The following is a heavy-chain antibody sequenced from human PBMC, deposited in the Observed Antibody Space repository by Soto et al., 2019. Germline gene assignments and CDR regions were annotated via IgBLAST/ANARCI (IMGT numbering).Heavy chain of an antibody. CDR1: GGSISSGNW. D-gene: IGHD3-10*01. V-gene: IGHV4-4*02. J-gene: IGHJ6*02. Sequence: QVQLQESGPRQMQPSGTLSLTCADSGGSISSGNWWSWVRQPPGQELEWIGEIYQSGRTNYNPSLKSRVTISIDKSNDQFSLRLTSVTAADTAVYFCARNLGGKLYGMDVWGQGTTVTVSS. CDR2: IYQSGRT. CDR3: ARNLGGKLYGMDV.